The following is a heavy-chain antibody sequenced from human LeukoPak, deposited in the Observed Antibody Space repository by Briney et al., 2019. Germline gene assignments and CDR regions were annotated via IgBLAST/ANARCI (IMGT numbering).Heavy chain of an antibody. CDR1: GGTSSSYA. V-gene: IGHV1-46*01. Sequence: GASVKVSCKASGGTSSSYAISWVRQAPGQGLEWMGIINPSGGSTSYAQKFQGRVTMTRDTSTSTVYMELSSLRSEDTAVYYCARELGRDSSGSPGPWGQGTMVTVSS. D-gene: IGHD3-22*01. CDR2: INPSGGST. J-gene: IGHJ3*01. CDR3: ARELGRDSSGSPGP.